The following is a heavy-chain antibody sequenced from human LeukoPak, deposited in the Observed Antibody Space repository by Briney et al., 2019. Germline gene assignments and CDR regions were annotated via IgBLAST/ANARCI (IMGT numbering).Heavy chain of an antibody. CDR3: AREYYDSSGYYPGPLDY. D-gene: IGHD3-22*01. CDR2: INPNSGGT. J-gene: IGHJ4*02. Sequence: GASVKVSRKASGYTFTGYYMHWVRQAPGQGLEWMGWINPNSGGTNYAQKFQGRVTMTRDTSISTAYMELSRLRSDDTAVYYCAREYYDSSGYYPGPLDYWGQGTLVTVSS. CDR1: GYTFTGYY. V-gene: IGHV1-2*02.